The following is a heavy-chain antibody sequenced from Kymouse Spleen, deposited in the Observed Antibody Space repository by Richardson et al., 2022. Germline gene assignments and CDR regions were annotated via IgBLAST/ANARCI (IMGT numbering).Heavy chain of an antibody. J-gene: IGHJ4*02. Sequence: EVQLVESGGGLVKPGGSLRLSCAASGFTFSNAWMSWVRQAPGKGLEWVGRIKSKTDGGTTDYAAPVKGRFTISRDDSKNTLYLQMNSLKTEDTAVYYCTTGRVRGASFDYWGQGTLVTVSS. CDR1: GFTFSNAW. CDR3: TTGRVRGASFDY. CDR2: IKSKTDGGTT. D-gene: IGHD3-10*01. V-gene: IGHV3-15*01.